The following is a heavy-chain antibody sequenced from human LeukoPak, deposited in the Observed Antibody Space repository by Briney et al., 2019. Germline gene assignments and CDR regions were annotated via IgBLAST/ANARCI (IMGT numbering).Heavy chain of an antibody. D-gene: IGHD3-16*01. CDR3: SRDLRDWYFDL. CDR1: GYTFTNYY. J-gene: IGHJ2*01. Sequence: GASVKVSCKAPGYTFTNYYIHWVRQAPGQGLEWMGIISPSGGSPTYAQKFQGRVTMTRDTSTGTVYMDLSSLRSEDTAVYYCSRDLRDWYFDLWGRGTLVTVSS. V-gene: IGHV1-46*01. CDR2: ISPSGGSP.